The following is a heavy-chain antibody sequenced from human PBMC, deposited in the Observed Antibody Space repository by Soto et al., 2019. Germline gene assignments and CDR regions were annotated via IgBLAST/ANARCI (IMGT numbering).Heavy chain of an antibody. Sequence: SETLSLTCTVSGGSISSGDYYWSWIRQPPGKGLEWIGYIYYSGSTYSNPSLESRVSISADTSENQFSLKVKSVTVADTAVYYCASTYYTGDSGPYDYWGQGTLVTVS. D-gene: IGHD1-26*01. CDR2: IYYSGST. J-gene: IGHJ4*02. CDR3: ASTYYTGDSGPYDY. V-gene: IGHV4-30-4*01. CDR1: GGSISSGDYY.